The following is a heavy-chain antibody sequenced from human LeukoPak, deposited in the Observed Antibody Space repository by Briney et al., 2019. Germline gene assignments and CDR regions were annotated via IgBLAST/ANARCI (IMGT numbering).Heavy chain of an antibody. D-gene: IGHD2-2*01. CDR2: IIPIFGTA. V-gene: IGHV1-69*01. Sequence: SVKVSCKASGGTLSSYAISWVRQAPGQGLEWMGGIIPIFGTANYAQKFQGRVTITADESTSTAYMELSSLRSEDTAVYYCARGPVPAALFDYWGQGTLVTVSS. CDR1: GGTLSSYA. J-gene: IGHJ4*02. CDR3: ARGPVPAALFDY.